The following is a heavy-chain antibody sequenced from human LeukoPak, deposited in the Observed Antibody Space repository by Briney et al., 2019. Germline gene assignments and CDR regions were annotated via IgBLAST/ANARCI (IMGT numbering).Heavy chain of an antibody. J-gene: IGHJ6*02. Sequence: ASVKVSCKASGYSFTGYFMQRVRQAPGQGLEWMGWINPNSGDTNYAQKFQGRVTMTRDTSISTAYMELSRLRSDDAAVYYCARRFYYAMDVWGQGTTVTVSS. CDR3: ARRFYYAMDV. CDR2: INPNSGDT. D-gene: IGHD3-16*01. V-gene: IGHV1-2*02. CDR1: GYSFTGYF.